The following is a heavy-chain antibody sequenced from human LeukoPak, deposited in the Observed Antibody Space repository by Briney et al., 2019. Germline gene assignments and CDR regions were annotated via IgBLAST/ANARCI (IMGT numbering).Heavy chain of an antibody. CDR1: GFSFSSYW. CDR2: IKQDGSEK. Sequence: GGSLRLSCAVSGFSFSSYWMRWVRQAPGKGLEWVANIKQDGSEKYYVDSVKGRFTISRDNAQNSLYLQMNSLRAEDTAVYYCSSVSLPAGINAFDIWGQGTMATVSS. V-gene: IGHV3-7*01. CDR3: SSVSLPAGINAFDI. D-gene: IGHD2-2*01. J-gene: IGHJ3*02.